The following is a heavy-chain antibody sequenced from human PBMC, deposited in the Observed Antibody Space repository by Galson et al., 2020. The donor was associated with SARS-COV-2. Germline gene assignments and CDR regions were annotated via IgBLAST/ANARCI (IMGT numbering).Heavy chain of an antibody. Sequence: HGESLKISCQGSGYSFSSAWIAWVRQMPGKGLEWMGIIFPGDSDIRYSPAFQGQVTISADRSISTAYLEWSSLQVSDTAMYYCARLPRDLYFMDCDYWGQGTLVTVSS. D-gene: IGHD2-8*01. CDR1: GYSFSSAW. CDR2: IFPGDSDI. J-gene: IGHJ4*02. V-gene: IGHV5-51*01. CDR3: ARLPRDLYFMDCDY.